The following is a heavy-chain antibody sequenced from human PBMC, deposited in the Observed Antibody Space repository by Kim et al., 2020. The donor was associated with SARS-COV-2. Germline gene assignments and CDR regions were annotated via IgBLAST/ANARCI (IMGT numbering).Heavy chain of an antibody. CDR1: GYTFTSYG. V-gene: IGHV1-18*01. CDR3: AREGYCSGGSCYSRFYYYYGMAA. Sequence: ASVKVSCKASGYTFTSYGISWVRQAPGQGLEWMGWISAYNGNTNYAQKLQGRVTMTTDTSTSTAYMELRSLRSDDTAVYYCAREGYCSGGSCYSRFYYYYGMAAWGQGTTVPVPS. CDR2: ISAYNGNT. D-gene: IGHD2-15*01. J-gene: IGHJ6*02.